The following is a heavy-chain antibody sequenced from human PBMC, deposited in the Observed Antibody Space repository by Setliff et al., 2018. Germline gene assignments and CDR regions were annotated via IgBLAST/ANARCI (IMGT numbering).Heavy chain of an antibody. D-gene: IGHD2-15*01. Sequence: PSETLSLTCSVSGGSISSYYWSWIRQPPGKGLEWIGNIHTSGTNYNPSLKSRVTISVDTSKNQISLSLSSVTAADTAIYYCARGLNSVSWTFAYWGQGSLVTVSS. V-gene: IGHV4-4*08. CDR3: ARGLNSVSWTFAY. CDR2: IHTSGT. CDR1: GGSISSYY. J-gene: IGHJ4*02.